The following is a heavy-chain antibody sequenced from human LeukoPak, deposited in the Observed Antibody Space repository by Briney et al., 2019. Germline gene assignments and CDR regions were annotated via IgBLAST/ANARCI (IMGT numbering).Heavy chain of an antibody. D-gene: IGHD3-10*01. CDR3: ARDNRGEYYFDY. J-gene: IGHJ4*02. V-gene: IGHV1-2*02. CDR2: INPNSGGT. CDR1: GYTFTGYY. Sequence: ASVKVSCKTSGYTFTGYYLHWVRQAPGQGLEWMGWINPNSGGTKYAQKFQGRVTMTRDTSISTAYMEVTRVTSDDTAVYYCARDNRGEYYFDYWGQGTLVTVPS.